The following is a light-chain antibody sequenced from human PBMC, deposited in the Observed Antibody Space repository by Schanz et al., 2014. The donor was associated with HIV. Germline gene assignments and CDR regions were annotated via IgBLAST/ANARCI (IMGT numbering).Light chain of an antibody. V-gene: IGKV3D-15*01. Sequence: EIVMTQSPGTLSVSPGERATLSCRASQSVSSYLAWYQQKPGQAPRLLIHDVSNRATGIPARFSGSGSGTDFLLTISSLQSEDFAVYYCQQYNDWPPITFGQGTRLEIK. CDR1: QSVSSY. CDR2: DVS. CDR3: QQYNDWPPIT. J-gene: IGKJ5*01.